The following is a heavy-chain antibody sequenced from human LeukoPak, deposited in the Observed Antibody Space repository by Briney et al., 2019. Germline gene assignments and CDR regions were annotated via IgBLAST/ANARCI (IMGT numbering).Heavy chain of an antibody. V-gene: IGHV3-48*03. CDR1: GFTFSSYE. D-gene: IGHD5-12*01. CDR3: ARDTGGGYDLGRYYYYYYMDV. CDR2: ISSSGSTI. Sequence: GGSLRLSCAASGFTFSSYEMNWVRQAPGKGLEWVSYISSSGSTIYYADSVKGRFTISRDNAKNSLYLQMNSLRAEDTAVYYCARDTGGGYDLGRYYYYYYMDVWGKGTTVTISS. J-gene: IGHJ6*03.